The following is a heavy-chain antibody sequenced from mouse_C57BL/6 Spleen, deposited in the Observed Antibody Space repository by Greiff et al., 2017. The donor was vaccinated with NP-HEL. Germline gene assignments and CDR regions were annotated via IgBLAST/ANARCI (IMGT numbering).Heavy chain of an antibody. Sequence: QVQLQQPGAELVKPGASVKLSCKASGYTFTSYWMHWVKQRPGQGLEWIGMIHPNSGSTNYNEKFKSKATLTVDKSSSTAYMQLSSLTSEDSAVYYCAREGAYGNYVGAMDYWGQGTSVTVSS. J-gene: IGHJ4*01. V-gene: IGHV1-64*01. CDR3: AREGAYGNYVGAMDY. D-gene: IGHD2-1*01. CDR1: GYTFTSYW. CDR2: IHPNSGST.